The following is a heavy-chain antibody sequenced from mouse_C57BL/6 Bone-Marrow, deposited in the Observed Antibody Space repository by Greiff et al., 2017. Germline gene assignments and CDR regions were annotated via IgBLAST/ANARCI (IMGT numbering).Heavy chain of an antibody. Sequence: EVQWVESGGGLVKPGGSLKLSCAASGFTFSSYAMSWVRQTPEKRLEWVATISDGGSYTYYPDNVKGRFTISRDNAKNNLYLQMSHLKSEDTAMYYCARDRDAWFAYWGQGTLVTVSA. CDR1: GFTFSSYA. V-gene: IGHV5-4*01. CDR3: ARDRDAWFAY. D-gene: IGHD3-1*01. CDR2: ISDGGSYT. J-gene: IGHJ3*01.